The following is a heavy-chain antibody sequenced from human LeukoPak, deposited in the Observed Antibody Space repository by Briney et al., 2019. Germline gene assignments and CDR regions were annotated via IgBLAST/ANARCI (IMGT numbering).Heavy chain of an antibody. Sequence: PSETLSLTCDIYGGSFSGYYWSWIRQHPGKGLEWIGYIYYSGSTYYNPSLKSRVTISVDTSKNQFSLKLSSVTAADTAVYYCAREGEGSSGYWGQGTLVTVSS. D-gene: IGHD6-6*01. CDR2: IYYSGST. CDR3: AREGEGSSGY. V-gene: IGHV4-31*11. J-gene: IGHJ4*02. CDR1: GGSFSGYY.